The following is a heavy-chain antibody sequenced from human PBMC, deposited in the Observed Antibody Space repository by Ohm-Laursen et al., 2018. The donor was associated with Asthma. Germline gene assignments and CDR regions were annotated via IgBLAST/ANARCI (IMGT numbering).Heavy chain of an antibody. CDR3: ARDPPPSCSSSINCYFIDY. Sequence: SVTASCKASGYTFTDHHMHSVRQAPGQGLEWMALINRDNYRTAYAQWFQGRVSMTWDTSTSTVYMELSSLRSDDTAVYYCARDPPPSCSSSINCYFIDYWGQGTLVTVSS. CDR1: GYTFTDHH. CDR2: INRDNYRT. D-gene: IGHD2-2*01. V-gene: IGHV1-46*01. J-gene: IGHJ4*02.